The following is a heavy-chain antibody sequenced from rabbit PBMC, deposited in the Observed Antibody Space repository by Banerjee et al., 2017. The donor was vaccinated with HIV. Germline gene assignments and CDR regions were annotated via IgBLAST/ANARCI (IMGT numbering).Heavy chain of an antibody. V-gene: IGHV1S45*01. Sequence: QEQLEESGGDLVKPGGSLTLTCTASGFSFNDSYWICWVRQAPVTGLEWIACINAADDSKICYASWAKGRFTISKTSSTTVTLQMTSLTAADTATYFCARDLVAVTGWNFGLWGPGTLVTVS. J-gene: IGHJ4*01. CDR3: ARDLVAVTGWNFGL. CDR2: INAADDSKI. CDR1: GFSFNDSYW. D-gene: IGHD7-1*01.